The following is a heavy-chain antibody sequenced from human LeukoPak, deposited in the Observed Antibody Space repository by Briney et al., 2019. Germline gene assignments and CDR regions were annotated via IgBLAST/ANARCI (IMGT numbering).Heavy chain of an antibody. V-gene: IGHV3-48*03. CDR2: ISSSGSTT. Sequence: GGSLRLSCVASGFTINTYDINWVRQAPGRGLEWVSHISSSGSTTYYADSVKGRFTVSRDNAKSSLYLQMNSLRAEDTAVYYCAKRAPIMITFRPPDAFDIWGQGTMVTVSS. D-gene: IGHD3-16*01. CDR1: GFTINTYD. CDR3: AKRAPIMITFRPPDAFDI. J-gene: IGHJ3*02.